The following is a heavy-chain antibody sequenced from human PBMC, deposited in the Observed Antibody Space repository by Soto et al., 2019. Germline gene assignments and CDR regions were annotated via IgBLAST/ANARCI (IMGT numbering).Heavy chain of an antibody. V-gene: IGHV4-39*01. CDR1: GGTISNTNHY. CDR3: ARGGDYDYFDY. J-gene: IGHJ4*02. D-gene: IGHD4-17*01. CDR2: LYYSGST. Sequence: SETLSLTCSVSGGTISNTNHYWGWVRQPPGKGLEWVGTLYYSGSTYYSPSLESRGTISVDTSKNQFYLRLTSVTAADTAVYYCARGGDYDYFDYWGQGTLVTV.